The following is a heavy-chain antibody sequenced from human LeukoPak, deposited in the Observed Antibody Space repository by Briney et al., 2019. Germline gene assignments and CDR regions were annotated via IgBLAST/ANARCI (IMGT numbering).Heavy chain of an antibody. CDR2: INTNTGNP. CDR3: ARDREIIAFDY. Sequence: GASVKVSCKASGYTFTTYSMNWVRQAPGQGLEWMGWINTNTGNPTYAQGFTGRFVFSLGTSVSTAYLQISSLEAEDTAVYYCARDREIIAFDYWGQGTLVSVSS. D-gene: IGHD3-10*01. J-gene: IGHJ4*02. CDR1: GYTFTTYS. V-gene: IGHV7-4-1*02.